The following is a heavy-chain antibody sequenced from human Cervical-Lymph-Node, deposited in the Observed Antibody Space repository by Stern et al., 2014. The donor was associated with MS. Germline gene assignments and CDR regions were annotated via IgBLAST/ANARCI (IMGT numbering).Heavy chain of an antibody. J-gene: IGHJ3*02. V-gene: IGHV1-18*01. Sequence: VQLVQSGGEVKQPGASVKVSCKASGFTFTSYGIRWVRQAPGQGLEWVGWISAYNGNTNYAQKLQGRVTMTTDTSTSTAYMELRSLRSDDTAVYYCARALLGSENAFDIWGQGTMVTVSS. CDR3: ARALLGSENAFDI. CDR1: GFTFTSYG. CDR2: ISAYNGNT. D-gene: IGHD2-15*01.